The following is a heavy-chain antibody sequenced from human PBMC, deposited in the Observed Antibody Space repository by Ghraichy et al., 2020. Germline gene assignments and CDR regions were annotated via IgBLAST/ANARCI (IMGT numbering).Heavy chain of an antibody. CDR2: IGWKTTGI. CDR1: GFTLNDYA. J-gene: IGHJ4*02. D-gene: IGHD6-19*01. V-gene: IGHV3-9*01. CDR3: AKIPSDSSGWSN. Sequence: LRLSCAASGFTLNDYAMHWVRQAPGKGLEWVSTIGWKTTGIGYADSVKGRFTISRDSAKNSLYLQMNSLRTEDTAFYYCAKIPSDSSGWSNWGQGALVTVSS.